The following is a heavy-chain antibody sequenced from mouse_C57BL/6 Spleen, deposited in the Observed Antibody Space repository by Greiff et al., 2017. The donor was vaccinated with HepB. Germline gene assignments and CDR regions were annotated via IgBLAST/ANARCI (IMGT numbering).Heavy chain of an antibody. D-gene: IGHD4-1*01. CDR1: GFTFSDYG. CDR3: ARVLGRAMDY. CDR2: ISSGSSTI. J-gene: IGHJ4*01. V-gene: IGHV5-17*01. Sequence: EVKLMESGGGLVKPGGSLKLSCAASGFTFSDYGMHWVRQAPEKGLEWVAYISSGSSTIYYADTVKGRFTISRDNAKNTLFLQMTSLRSEDTAMYYCARVLGRAMDYWGQGTSVTVSS.